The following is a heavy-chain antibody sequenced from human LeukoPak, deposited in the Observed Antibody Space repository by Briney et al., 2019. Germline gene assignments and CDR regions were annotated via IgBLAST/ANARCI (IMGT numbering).Heavy chain of an antibody. J-gene: IGHJ6*03. V-gene: IGHV1-8*03. CDR2: MNPNSGNT. CDR1: GYTFTSYD. CDR3: AREARYCSSTSCPGYYYYYYMDV. Sequence: ASVKVSCKASGYTFTSYDINWVRQATGQGLEWMGWMNPNSGNTGYAQKFQGRVTITRNTSISTAYMELSSLRSEDTAVYYCAREARYCSSTSCPGYYYYYYMDVWGKGTTVTVSS. D-gene: IGHD2-2*01.